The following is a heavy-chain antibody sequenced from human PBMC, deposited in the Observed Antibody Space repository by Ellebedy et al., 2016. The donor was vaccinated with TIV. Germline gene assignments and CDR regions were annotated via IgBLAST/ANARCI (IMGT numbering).Heavy chain of an antibody. CDR2: IYRTGTII. CDR1: GFLLSGDW. V-gene: IGHV3-48*02. D-gene: IGHD1-26*01. J-gene: IGHJ4*02. Sequence: GESLKISCAAPGFLLSGDWMSWVRQAPGKGLEWLSYIYRTGTIIYYADSVKGRFTTSTDTAKNSLFLQMNSLRDEDAAVYYCARNFRVGSMNYFESWGQGTLVAVSS. CDR3: ARNFRVGSMNYFES.